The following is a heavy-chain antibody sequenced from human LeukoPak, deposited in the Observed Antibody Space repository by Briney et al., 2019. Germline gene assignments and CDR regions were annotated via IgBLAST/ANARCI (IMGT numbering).Heavy chain of an antibody. CDR3: ATDTIGRHYDY. CDR2: IGPTGTDR. D-gene: IGHD2-2*01. CDR1: GFTFSSCG. J-gene: IGHJ4*02. V-gene: IGHV3-21*01. Sequence: GGSLRLSCAASGFTFSSCGFNWVRQTPGKGLEWVSSIGPTGTDRYYADSVRGRFTISRDNAKNSMYLQMDSLRDEDTAVYYCATDTIGRHYDYWGQGTLLTVSS.